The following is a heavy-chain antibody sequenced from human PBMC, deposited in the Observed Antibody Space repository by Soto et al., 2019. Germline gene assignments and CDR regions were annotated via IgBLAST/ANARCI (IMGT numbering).Heavy chain of an antibody. D-gene: IGHD2-2*02. CDR1: GFTVSSNY. CDR2: IYSGGST. V-gene: IGHV3-53*01. J-gene: IGHJ4*02. Sequence: GSLRLSCAASGFTVSSNYMSWVRQAPGKGLEWVSVIYSGGSTYYADSVKGRFTISRDNSKNTLYLQMNSLRAEDTAVYYCARSTLGYCSSTSCYTASTTGTYFDYWGQGTLVTVSS. CDR3: ARSTLGYCSSTSCYTASTTGTYFDY.